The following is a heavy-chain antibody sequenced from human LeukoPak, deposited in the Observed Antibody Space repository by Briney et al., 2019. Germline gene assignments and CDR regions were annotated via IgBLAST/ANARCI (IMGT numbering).Heavy chain of an antibody. V-gene: IGHV4-39*01. Sequence: SETLSLTCTVSNGSISSSSYYWGWIRQPPGKGLEWIGSTYYKGATFCKPSLRSRVTMSVDTSKNQFSLRLSSVTAADTAMYYCARHPIFSGMGSELWFDPWGQGTPVTVSS. J-gene: IGHJ5*02. CDR2: TYYKGAT. CDR1: NGSISSSSYY. CDR3: ARHPIFSGMGSELWFDP. D-gene: IGHD3-10*01.